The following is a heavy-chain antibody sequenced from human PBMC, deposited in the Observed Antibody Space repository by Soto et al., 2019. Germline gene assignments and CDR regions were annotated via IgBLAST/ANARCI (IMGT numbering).Heavy chain of an antibody. CDR2: VSFDGSNK. Sequence: QMQLVESGGGVVQPGGSLRLSCAASGFTFNYYPMHWVRQAPGKGLEWVAVVSFDGSNKYYADSVKGRFTISKDNSKNTLYLQMNSLRREDTAVYYCARLPGPLVAVLYIYPLVGREAMSDVDVWGQGTTVTVSS. D-gene: IGHD6-19*01. V-gene: IGHV3-30-3*01. J-gene: IGHJ6*02. CDR3: ARLPGPLVAVLYIYPLVGREAMSDVDV. CDR1: GFTFNYYP.